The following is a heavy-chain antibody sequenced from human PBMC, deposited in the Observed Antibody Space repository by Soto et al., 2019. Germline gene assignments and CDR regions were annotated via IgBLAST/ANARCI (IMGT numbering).Heavy chain of an antibody. Sequence: TLSLTCTVSGAPITSGAYSWSWIRQPPGKGLEWIGFIYQSGSTHYNPSLKSRVTISVDRSKNHFSLQLTSLTAADTAVYYCARDMSGCSSSDCYLSGWFDPWGPGTLVTVSS. D-gene: IGHD2-21*02. CDR3: ARDMSGCSSSDCYLSGWFDP. CDR2: IYQSGST. CDR1: GAPITSGAYS. V-gene: IGHV4-30-2*01. J-gene: IGHJ5*02.